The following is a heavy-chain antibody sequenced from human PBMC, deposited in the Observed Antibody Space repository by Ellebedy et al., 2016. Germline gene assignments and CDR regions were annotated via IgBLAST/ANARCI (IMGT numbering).Heavy chain of an antibody. CDR3: ARVHYGMDV. CDR2: INHSGST. J-gene: IGHJ6*02. CDR1: GGSFSGYY. Sequence: SETLSLTCAVYGGSFSGYYWSWIRQPPGKGLEWIGEINHSGSTNYNPSLKSRVTISVDTSKNHFSVKLNSVTAADTAVYYCARVHYGMDVWGQGTTVIVSS. V-gene: IGHV4-34*01.